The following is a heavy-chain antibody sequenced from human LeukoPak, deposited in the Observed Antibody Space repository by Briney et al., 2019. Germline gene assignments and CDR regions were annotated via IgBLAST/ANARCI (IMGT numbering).Heavy chain of an antibody. CDR2: IYSGGST. J-gene: IGHJ1*01. V-gene: IGHV3-53*01. CDR1: GFTVSSNY. D-gene: IGHD2-21*02. Sequence: GGSLRLSCAASGFTVSSNYMSWIRQAPGKGLEWVSVIYSGGSTYYADSVKGRFTISRDNSKNTLYLQMNSLRAEDTAVYYCARAYAYCGGDCSGYFQHWGQGTLVTVSS. CDR3: ARAYAYCGGDCSGYFQH.